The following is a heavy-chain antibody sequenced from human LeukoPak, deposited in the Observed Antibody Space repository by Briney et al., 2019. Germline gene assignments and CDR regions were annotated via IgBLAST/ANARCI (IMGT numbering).Heavy chain of an antibody. V-gene: IGHV3-30-3*01. Sequence: GGSLRLSCAASGFTFSSYAMHWVRQAPGKGLEWVAVISYDGSNKYYADSVKGRFTISRDNSKSTLYLRMNSLRAEDTAVYYCARDAFNSGSYYPYYWGQGTLVTVSS. J-gene: IGHJ4*02. CDR1: GFTFSSYA. CDR2: ISYDGSNK. CDR3: ARDAFNSGSYYPYY. D-gene: IGHD1-26*01.